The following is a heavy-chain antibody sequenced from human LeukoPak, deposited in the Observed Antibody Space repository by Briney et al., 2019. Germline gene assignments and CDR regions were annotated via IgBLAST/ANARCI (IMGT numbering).Heavy chain of an antibody. V-gene: IGHV1-2*02. CDR1: GYTFTDYY. Sequence: ASVKVSCKTSGYTFTDYYMHWVRQAPGQGLEWMGWINPNSGGTKYVQKFQGRVTITADESTSTAYMELSSLRSEDTAVYYCARDLTMGGWFDPWGQGTLVTVSS. CDR2: INPNSGGT. J-gene: IGHJ5*02. D-gene: IGHD3-16*01. CDR3: ARDLTMGGWFDP.